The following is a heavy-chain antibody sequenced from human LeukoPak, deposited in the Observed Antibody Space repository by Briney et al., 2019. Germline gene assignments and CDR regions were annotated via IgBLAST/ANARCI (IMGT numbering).Heavy chain of an antibody. CDR1: GFTFSAYS. Sequence: GSLRLSCAVSGFTFSAYSMNWVRQAPGKGLEWLSSISSSSRYINYADSVKGRLTISRDNAKNSVFLQMDSLRAEDTAVYYCARPGHYFDYWGQGTLVTVSS. D-gene: IGHD7-27*01. CDR2: ISSSSRYI. J-gene: IGHJ4*02. CDR3: ARPGHYFDY. V-gene: IGHV3-21*06.